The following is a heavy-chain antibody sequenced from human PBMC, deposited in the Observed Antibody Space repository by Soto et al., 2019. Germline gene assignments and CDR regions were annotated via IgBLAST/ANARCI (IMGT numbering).Heavy chain of an antibody. J-gene: IGHJ4*02. CDR3: ASSDLVLMVYTQ. CDR2: IYYSGST. Sequence: SETLSLTCTVSGGSISSGDYYWSWIRQPPGKGLEWIGYIYYSGSTYYNPSLKSRVTISVDTSKNQFSLKLSSVTAADTAVYYCASSDLVLMVYTQWGQGTLVTVSS. CDR1: GGSISSGDYY. D-gene: IGHD2-8*01. V-gene: IGHV4-30-4*01.